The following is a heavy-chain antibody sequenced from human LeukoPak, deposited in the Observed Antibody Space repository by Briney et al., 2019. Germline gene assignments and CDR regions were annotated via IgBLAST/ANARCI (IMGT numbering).Heavy chain of an antibody. D-gene: IGHD1-26*01. CDR2: IKEDGRQT. Sequence: GGSLRLSCAASGFTFGNYWMGWVRQAPGKGLEWVANIKEDGRQTYYVDSVKGRFTVSRDNAKNSLFLQMSSLRAEDTAMYYCARHGSYNFDFWGQGTLVTVSS. J-gene: IGHJ4*02. CDR1: GFTFGNYW. CDR3: ARHGSYNFDF. V-gene: IGHV3-7*05.